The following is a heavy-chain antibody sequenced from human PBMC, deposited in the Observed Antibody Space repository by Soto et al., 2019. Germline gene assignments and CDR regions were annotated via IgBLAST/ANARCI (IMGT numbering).Heavy chain of an antibody. CDR2: IGTLSDT. CDR3: ARGRSFSYDATPPPMFDP. J-gene: IGHJ5*02. D-gene: IGHD3-22*01. Sequence: HPGGSLRLSCAGSGFTFSTFDIHWVRQAPGKGLEWISGIGTLSDTFYAASVQGRFTISRQNAKNSVYLQMNSLRAGDTAFYYCARGRSFSYDATPPPMFDPWAQGTLVTLSS. V-gene: IGHV3-13*01. CDR1: GFTFSTFD.